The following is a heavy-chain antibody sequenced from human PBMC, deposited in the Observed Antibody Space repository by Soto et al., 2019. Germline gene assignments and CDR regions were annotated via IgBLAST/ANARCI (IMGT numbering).Heavy chain of an antibody. D-gene: IGHD6-13*01. V-gene: IGHV4-59*01. CDR1: GGSISSYY. CDR2: VYYSGTT. CDR3: AGAGSTWRYFFDY. Sequence: QVQLQESGPGLVKPSETLSLTCTVSGGSISSYYWTWIRQPPGKGLEWVGYVYYSGTTYYNPSLQSGVTISVDTSKNQFSLKVKSVTAADTAIYYCAGAGSTWRYFFDYWGQGSLVTVSS. J-gene: IGHJ4*02.